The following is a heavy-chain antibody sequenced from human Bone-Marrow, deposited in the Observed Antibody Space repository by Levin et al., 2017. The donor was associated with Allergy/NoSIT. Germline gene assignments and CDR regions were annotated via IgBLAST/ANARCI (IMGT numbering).Heavy chain of an antibody. CDR3: ARDPGQLLFYYYYYGMDV. Sequence: PGGSLRLSCAASGFTFSSYSMNWVRQAPGKGLEWVSSISSSSSYIYYADSVKGRFTISRDNAKNSLYLQMNSLRAEDTAVYYCARDPGQLLFYYYYYGMDVWGQGTTVTVSS. CDR1: GFTFSSYS. CDR2: ISSSSSYI. V-gene: IGHV3-21*01. J-gene: IGHJ6*02. D-gene: IGHD6-6*01.